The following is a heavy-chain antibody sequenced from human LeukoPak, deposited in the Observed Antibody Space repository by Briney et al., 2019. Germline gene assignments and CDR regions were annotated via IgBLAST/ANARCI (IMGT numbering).Heavy chain of an antibody. CDR2: IRPKSGVT. J-gene: IGHJ5*02. Sequence: ASVKVSCKASGYTFTDYNIHWVRQAPGQGLEWMGRIRPKSGVTKYTQRFQGGVTMTLDTSINSAYMELSGLRFDDTAVYYCARNAGYGDLAWGQGTLVTVS. CDR1: GYTFTDYN. V-gene: IGHV1-2*06. D-gene: IGHD4-17*01. CDR3: ARNAGYGDLA.